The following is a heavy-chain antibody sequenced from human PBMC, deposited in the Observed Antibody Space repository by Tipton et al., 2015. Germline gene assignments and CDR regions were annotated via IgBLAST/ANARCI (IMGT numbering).Heavy chain of an antibody. CDR2: IYYSGST. V-gene: IGHV4-39*07. J-gene: IGHJ4*02. CDR1: GGSISSTYYY. Sequence: TLSLTCTVSGGSISSTYYYWGWIRQPPGKGLEWIGSIYYSGSTNYNPSLKSRVTMSVDTSKNQFSLHLSSVTAADTAVYYCAREVLYNDSTGYDYWGQGTLVTVSS. CDR3: AREVLYNDSTGYDY. D-gene: IGHD3-22*01.